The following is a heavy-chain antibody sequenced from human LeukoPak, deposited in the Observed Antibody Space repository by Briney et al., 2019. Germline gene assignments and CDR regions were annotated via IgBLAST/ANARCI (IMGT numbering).Heavy chain of an antibody. CDR3: ARMREDCSSTSCYATNDY. J-gene: IGHJ4*02. Sequence: VASVKVSCKASGYTFTGYYMHWVRQAPGQGLEWMGWMNPNSGNTGYAQKFQGRVTMTRNTSISTAYMELSSLRSEDTAVYYCARMREDCSSTSCYATNDYWGQGTLVTVSS. CDR1: GYTFTGYY. CDR2: MNPNSGNT. V-gene: IGHV1-8*02. D-gene: IGHD2-2*01.